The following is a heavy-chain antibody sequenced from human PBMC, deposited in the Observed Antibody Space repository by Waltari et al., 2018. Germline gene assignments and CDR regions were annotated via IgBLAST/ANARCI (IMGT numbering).Heavy chain of an antibody. V-gene: IGHV1-24*01. D-gene: IGHD1-20*01. CDR2: FAPEDGDT. CDR3: ARFDNQFDP. Sequence: QVQLVQSGAEVKNPGASVKVSCKVSGYTLTELSMHWVRQAPGKGLEWMGGFAPEDGDTIYAQKCLGSVTITADESPSTAYMELRSLTSQDTAVYYCARFDNQFDPWGQGTLVTVSS. CDR1: GYTLTELS. J-gene: IGHJ5*02.